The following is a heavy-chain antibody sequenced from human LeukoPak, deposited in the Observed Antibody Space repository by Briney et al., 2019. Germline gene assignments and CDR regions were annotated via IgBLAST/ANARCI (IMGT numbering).Heavy chain of an antibody. V-gene: IGHV3-48*03. CDR2: ISRSSGSSI. Sequence: QPGGSLRLSCAASGFTFSNYEMNWVRQAPGKELEWVSYISRSSGSSIYYADSVKGRFTISRDNAKNSLYLQMNSLRAEDTAVYYCARDSSGWYYFDYWGQGILVTVSS. CDR3: ARDSSGWYYFDY. J-gene: IGHJ4*02. D-gene: IGHD6-19*01. CDR1: GFTFSNYE.